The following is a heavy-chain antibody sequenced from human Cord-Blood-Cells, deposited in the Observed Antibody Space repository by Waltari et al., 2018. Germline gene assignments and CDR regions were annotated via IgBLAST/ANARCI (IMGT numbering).Heavy chain of an antibody. CDR2: ISYDGSNK. CDR1: RFTFSSYD. J-gene: IGHJ4*02. CDR3: ARVHSSSWYYFDY. D-gene: IGHD6-13*01. V-gene: IGHV3-30-3*01. Sequence: QVQLVESGGGVVQPGWSLSLACAASRFTFSSYDRHRVPQAPGKGLEWVAGISYDGSNKYYADSVKGRFTISRDNSKNTLYLQMNSLRAEDTAVYYCARVHSSSWYYFDYWGQGTLVTVSS.